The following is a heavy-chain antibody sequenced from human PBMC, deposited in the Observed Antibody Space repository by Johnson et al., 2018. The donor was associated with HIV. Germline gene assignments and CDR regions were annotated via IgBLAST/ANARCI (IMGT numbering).Heavy chain of an antibody. Sequence: EVQLVESGGGLVQPGGSLRLSCAASGFTFSYYWMTWVRQAPGKGLEWVAYIKQDGSEKYYVDSVKGRFTISRDNAKNSLYLQMNNLTGEDTAVYYCARGGGGSPWYFDLWGRGTLVTVSS. V-gene: IGHV3-7*01. CDR3: ARGGGGSPWYFDL. CDR1: GFTFSYYW. D-gene: IGHD2-15*01. CDR2: IKQDGSEK. J-gene: IGHJ2*01.